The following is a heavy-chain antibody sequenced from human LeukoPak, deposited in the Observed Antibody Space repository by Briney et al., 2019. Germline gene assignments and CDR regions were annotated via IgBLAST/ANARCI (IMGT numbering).Heavy chain of an antibody. Sequence: GASVKVSCKAFGYTFTLYGISWVRQAPGQGLEWMGWISGHSGDTKYAQKVQDRVTMTTDTFTSTAYMELRSLRSDDTDVYFCVRDGVYTALDSDYWGQGTLVIVSS. CDR3: VRDGVYTALDSDY. CDR2: ISGHSGDT. CDR1: GYTFTLYG. J-gene: IGHJ4*02. V-gene: IGHV1-18*01. D-gene: IGHD5-18*01.